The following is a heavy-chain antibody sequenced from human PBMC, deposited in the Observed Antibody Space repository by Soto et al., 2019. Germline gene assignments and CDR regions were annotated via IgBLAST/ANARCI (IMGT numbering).Heavy chain of an antibody. CDR2: ISYDGSNK. CDR1: GFTFSSYA. Sequence: QVQLVESGGGVVQPGRSLRLSCAASGFTFSSYAMHWVRQAPGKGLEWVAVISYDGSNKYYADSVKGRFTISRDNSKNTRYLQMNSLRAEDTAVYYCARVGIVVALLGAFDIWGQGTMVTVSS. J-gene: IGHJ3*02. D-gene: IGHD2-21*01. V-gene: IGHV3-30-3*01. CDR3: ARVGIVVALLGAFDI.